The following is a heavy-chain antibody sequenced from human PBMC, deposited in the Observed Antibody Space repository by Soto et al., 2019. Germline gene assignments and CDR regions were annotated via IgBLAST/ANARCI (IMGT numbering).Heavy chain of an antibody. CDR2: ISGRGTAT. D-gene: IGHD5-18*01. J-gene: IGHJ6*03. CDR3: AKGSWGYRPVHYFYYDMDV. Sequence: EVQLLESGGGLVQPGGSLRLSCAASGFTFSTYAMSWVRQAPDKGLVWVSGISGRGTATYYADSVKGRFTISRDNSRITLYLQMNTTRPADTALDYCAKGSWGYRPVHYFYYDMDVWGKGTTVSVSS. V-gene: IGHV3-23*01. CDR1: GFTFSTYA.